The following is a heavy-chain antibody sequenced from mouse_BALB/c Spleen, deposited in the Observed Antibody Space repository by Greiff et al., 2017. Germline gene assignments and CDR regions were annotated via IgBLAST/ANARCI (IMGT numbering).Heavy chain of an antibody. V-gene: IGHV1-15*01. CDR1: GYTFTDYE. D-gene: IGHD2-1*01. Sequence: VQLQQSGAELVRPGASVTLSCKASGYTFTDYEMHWVKQTPVHGLEWIGAIDPETGGTAYNQKFKGKATLTADKSSSTAYMELRSLTSEDSAVYYCTRLDGNYPYAMDYWGQGTSVTVSS. CDR2: IDPETGGT. CDR3: TRLDGNYPYAMDY. J-gene: IGHJ4*01.